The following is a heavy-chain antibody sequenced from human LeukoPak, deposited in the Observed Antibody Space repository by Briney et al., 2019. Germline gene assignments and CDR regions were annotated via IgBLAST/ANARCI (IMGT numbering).Heavy chain of an antibody. CDR1: GGSISSSSYY. J-gene: IGHJ6*03. V-gene: IGHV4-39*01. D-gene: IGHD3-10*01. Sequence: PSETLSLTCTVSGGSISSSSYYWGWIRQPPGKGLEWIGRIYYSGSTYYNPSLKSRVTISVDTSKNQFSLKLSSVTAADTAVYYCASRITKVRGVKYSKAVSNYYYYMDVWGKGTTVTVSS. CDR2: IYYSGST. CDR3: ASRITKVRGVKYSKAVSNYYYYMDV.